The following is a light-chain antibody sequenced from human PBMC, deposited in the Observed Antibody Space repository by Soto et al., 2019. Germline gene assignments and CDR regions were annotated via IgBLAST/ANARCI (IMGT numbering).Light chain of an antibody. V-gene: IGKV1-33*01. Sequence: IKMPQSPLSLFSTVGARVPITCRASQDISHFLNWYQQKPGKAPKLLIYDASNLQTGVPSRFSGRGSGTDFTFTISSLQPDDSGTYYCQQYDDLPITFGQGTRLEIK. CDR1: QDISHF. CDR3: QQYDDLPIT. CDR2: DAS. J-gene: IGKJ5*01.